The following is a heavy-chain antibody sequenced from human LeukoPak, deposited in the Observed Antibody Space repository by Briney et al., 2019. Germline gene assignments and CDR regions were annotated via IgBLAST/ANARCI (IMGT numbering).Heavy chain of an antibody. CDR1: GGSISSYY. CDR2: IYTSGST. D-gene: IGHD5-18*01. V-gene: IGHV4-4*07. Sequence: SETLSLTCTVSGGSISSYYWSWIRQPAGKGLEWIGRIYTSGSTNYNPSLKSRVTMSVDTSKNQFSLELSSVTAADTAVYYCARGYSYGLPGHYYYYTDVWGKGTTVTISS. CDR3: ARGYSYGLPGHYYYYTDV. J-gene: IGHJ6*03.